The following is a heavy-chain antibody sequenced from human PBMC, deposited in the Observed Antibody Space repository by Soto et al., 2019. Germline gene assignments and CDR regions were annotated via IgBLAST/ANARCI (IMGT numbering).Heavy chain of an antibody. CDR3: ARGNHRLLQLWHFDL. Sequence: QVQLVQSGAEVKKPGSSVTVSCKASGGTFSSYTISWVRQAPGQGLEWMGGIIPIFGTANYAQKFQGRVTITADESTSTAYMEWSSLRSEDTAVYYWARGNHRLLQLWHFDLWGRGPLVTFSS. D-gene: IGHD5-12*01. CDR2: IIPIFGTA. CDR1: GGTFSSYT. J-gene: IGHJ2*01. V-gene: IGHV1-69*12.